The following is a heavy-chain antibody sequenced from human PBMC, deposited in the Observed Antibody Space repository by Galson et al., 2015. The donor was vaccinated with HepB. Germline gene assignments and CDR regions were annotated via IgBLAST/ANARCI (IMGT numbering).Heavy chain of an antibody. V-gene: IGHV3-23*01. J-gene: IGHJ5*02. CDR3: VKEGARFGGDWFDP. CDR2: IKGRGSTR. Sequence: SLRLSCAGSGFIFRHHAMAWIRQAPGKGLEWVSDIKGRGSTRSYSDAVKGRFSISRDNSKDTVFLQMDNLRPEDTAVYYCVKEGARFGGDWFDPWGQGALVTVS. D-gene: IGHD3-16*01. CDR1: GFIFRHHA.